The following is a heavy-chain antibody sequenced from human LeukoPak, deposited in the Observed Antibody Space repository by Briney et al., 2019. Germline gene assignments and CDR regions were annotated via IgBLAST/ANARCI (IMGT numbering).Heavy chain of an antibody. J-gene: IGHJ3*02. V-gene: IGHV3-33*01. CDR1: GFTFSSYG. CDR3: ARHIVLVTAIDGFDI. Sequence: GGSLRLSCAASGFTFSSYGMHWVRQAPGKGLEWVAVIWYDGSNKYYADSVKGRFTISRDNSKNTLYLQMNSVRAEDTAVYYCARHIVLVTAIDGFDIWGQGTMVTVSS. CDR2: IWYDGSNK. D-gene: IGHD2-21*02.